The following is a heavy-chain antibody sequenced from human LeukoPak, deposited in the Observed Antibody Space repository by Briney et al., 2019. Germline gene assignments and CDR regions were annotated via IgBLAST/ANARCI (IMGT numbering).Heavy chain of an antibody. CDR1: GFTVSSNY. D-gene: IGHD2-21*02. CDR3: AKGGHDFNPFYW. V-gene: IGHV3-53*01. Sequence: GGSLRLSCAASGFTVSSNYMSWVRQAPGKGLEWVSVIYSGGSTYYADSVKGRVTISRDNSKNTLFLQLNSLRAEDSAVYYCAKGGHDFNPFYWWGQGTLVTVSS. J-gene: IGHJ4*02. CDR2: IYSGGST.